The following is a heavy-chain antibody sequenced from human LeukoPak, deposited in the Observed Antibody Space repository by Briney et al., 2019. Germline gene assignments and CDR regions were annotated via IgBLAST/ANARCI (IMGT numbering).Heavy chain of an antibody. D-gene: IGHD6-19*01. CDR1: GFTFSSSW. Sequence: GSLRLSCAASGFTFSSSWMSWVRQAPGKGLEWVANMNQDGSEKYYVDSVKGRFTISRDNAKNSLYLQMNSLRAEDTAVYYCARLSIAVAGGDFWGQGTLVIVSS. V-gene: IGHV3-7*04. CDR3: ARLSIAVAGGDF. CDR2: MNQDGSEK. J-gene: IGHJ4*02.